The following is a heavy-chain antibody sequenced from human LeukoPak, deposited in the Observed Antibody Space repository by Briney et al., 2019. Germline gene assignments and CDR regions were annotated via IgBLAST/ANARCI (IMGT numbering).Heavy chain of an antibody. CDR1: GFTFSSYA. CDR2: ISGSGGST. J-gene: IGHJ4*02. D-gene: IGHD6-19*01. Sequence: QSGGSLRLSCAASGFTFSSYAMSWVRQAPGKGLEWVSAISGSGGSTYYADSVKGRFTISRDNSKNTLYLQMNSLRAEDTAVYYCAKALSGWPNFDYWGQGTLVTVSS. CDR3: AKALSGWPNFDY. V-gene: IGHV3-23*01.